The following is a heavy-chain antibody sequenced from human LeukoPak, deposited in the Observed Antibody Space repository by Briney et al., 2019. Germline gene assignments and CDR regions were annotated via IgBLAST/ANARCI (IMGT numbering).Heavy chain of an antibody. CDR2: INHSGST. V-gene: IGHV4-34*01. CDR1: GGSFSGYY. D-gene: IGHD3-10*01. CDR3: ATLDYYGYYFDY. J-gene: IGHJ4*02. Sequence: SETLSLTCAVYGGSFSGYYWSWIRQPPGKGLEWIGEINHSGSTNYNPSLKSRVTISVDTSKNQFSLKLSSVTAADTAVYYCATLDYYGYYFDYWGQGTLVTVSS.